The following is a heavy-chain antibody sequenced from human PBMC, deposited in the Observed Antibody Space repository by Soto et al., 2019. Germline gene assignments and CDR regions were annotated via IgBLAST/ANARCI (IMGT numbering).Heavy chain of an antibody. J-gene: IGHJ6*02. CDR3: ARGARVLEWSRDSYYSYFHGMDV. Sequence: ASVKVSCKASGGTFSSYAISWVRQAPGQGLEWMGGIIPIFGTANYAQKFQGRVTITADESTSTAYMELSSLRSEDTAVYYCARGARVLEWSRDSYYSYFHGMDVWGQGTTGTVSS. D-gene: IGHD3-3*01. V-gene: IGHV1-69*13. CDR1: GGTFSSYA. CDR2: IIPIFGTA.